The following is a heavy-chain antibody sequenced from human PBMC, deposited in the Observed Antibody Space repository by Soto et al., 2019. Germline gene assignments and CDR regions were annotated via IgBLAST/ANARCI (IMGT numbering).Heavy chain of an antibody. CDR1: GFTFSSYG. D-gene: IGHD3-16*01. CDR3: ASSRAEGEFVY. J-gene: IGHJ4*02. CDR2: IWYDGSNK. Sequence: QVQLVESGGGVVQPGRSLRLSCAASGFTFSSYGMHWVRQAPGKGLEWVAVIWYDGSNKYYADSVKGRFTISRDNSKNTLYLQMNSLRAEDRAVYCCASSRAEGEFVYWGQGTLVTVSS. V-gene: IGHV3-33*01.